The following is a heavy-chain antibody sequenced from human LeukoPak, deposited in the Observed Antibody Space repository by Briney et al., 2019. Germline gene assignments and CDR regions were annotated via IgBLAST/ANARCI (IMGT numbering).Heavy chain of an antibody. D-gene: IGHD2-8*01. CDR1: GFTFSSYS. Sequence: GGSLRLSCAASGFTFSSYSMSWVRQAPGEGLEWVSSISSSSSYIYYADSVKGRFTISRDNAKNLLYLKMNSLRAEDTAVYYCARDVLLGTQYSPDAFDIWGQGTMVTVSS. CDR2: ISSSSSYI. V-gene: IGHV3-21*01. CDR3: ARDVLLGTQYSPDAFDI. J-gene: IGHJ3*02.